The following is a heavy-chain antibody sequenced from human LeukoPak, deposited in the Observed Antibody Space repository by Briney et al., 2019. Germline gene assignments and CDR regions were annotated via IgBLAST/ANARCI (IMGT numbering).Heavy chain of an antibody. CDR3: ARDAPQVPAAGVLAS. D-gene: IGHD6-13*01. V-gene: IGHV3-53*01. J-gene: IGHJ5*02. CDR1: GFTVIDKY. Sequence: PGGSLRLSCAASGFTVIDKYMSWVRQAPGRGLEWVSVMYSRGDTYYADSVKGRFTFSRDISKNTLYLQMNGLRTEDTAMYYCARDAPQVPAAGVLASWGQGTLVTVSS. CDR2: MYSRGDT.